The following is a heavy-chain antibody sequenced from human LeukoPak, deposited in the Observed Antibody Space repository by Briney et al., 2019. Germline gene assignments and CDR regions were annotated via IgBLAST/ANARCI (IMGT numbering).Heavy chain of an antibody. CDR1: GGSFINYY. CDR3: ARQPHQYYGMDV. V-gene: IGHV4-4*07. J-gene: IGHJ6*02. Sequence: SETLSLTCTVSGGSFINYYWSWIRQPAGKGLEWIGRIYTSGSTNYNPSVKSRVTMSVDTSNNQFSLKLTSVTAADTAVYYCARQPHQYYGMDVWGQGTTVTVSS. D-gene: IGHD1-14*01. CDR2: IYTSGST.